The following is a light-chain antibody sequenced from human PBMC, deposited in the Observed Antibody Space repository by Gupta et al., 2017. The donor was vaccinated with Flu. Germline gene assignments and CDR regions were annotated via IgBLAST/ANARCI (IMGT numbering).Light chain of an antibody. J-gene: IGKJ2*01. CDR1: ESVGRNF. V-gene: IGKV3-20*01. CDR3: HQYKNSPYT. Sequence: GTLSLSPGERVTLSCRAAESVGRNFLVWYHQKPGQAPRVLIYGTSNRAPGIPDRFSGGGSGTDFTLTINRLEPEESGIFYCHQYKNSPYTFGQGTKVEIK. CDR2: GTS.